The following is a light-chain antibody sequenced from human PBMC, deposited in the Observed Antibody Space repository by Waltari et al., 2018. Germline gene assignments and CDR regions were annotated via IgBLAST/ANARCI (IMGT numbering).Light chain of an antibody. J-gene: IGKJ4*01. CDR3: QKYNDVPQP. CDR1: QDINNH. V-gene: IGKV1-27*01. CDR2: AAS. Sequence: DIQMTQSPSSLSASVGDRVTITCRASQDINNHLAWYQRKQGKLPQRLIYAASTLHSGVPPRFSGSRSGTEFTLTINSLQPEDFATYYCQKYNDVPQPFGGGTKVEIK.